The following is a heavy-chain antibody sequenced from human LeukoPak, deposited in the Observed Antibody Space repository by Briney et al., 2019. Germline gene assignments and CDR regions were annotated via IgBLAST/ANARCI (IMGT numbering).Heavy chain of an antibody. CDR2: IYYSGST. D-gene: IGHD2-15*01. CDR1: GGSISSYY. CDR3: ARQVVAARGYFQH. V-gene: IGHV4-59*01. Sequence: PSETLFLTCTVSGGSISSYYWSWIRQPPGKGLEWIGYIYYSGSTNYNPSLKSRVTISVDTSKNQFSLKLSSVTAADTAVYYCARQVVAARGYFQHWGQGTLVTVSS. J-gene: IGHJ1*01.